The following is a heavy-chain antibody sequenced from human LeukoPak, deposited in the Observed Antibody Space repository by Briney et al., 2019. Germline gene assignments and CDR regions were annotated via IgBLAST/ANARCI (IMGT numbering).Heavy chain of an antibody. J-gene: IGHJ4*02. CDR1: GFTVSSNY. D-gene: IGHD4-11*01. V-gene: IGHV3-66*01. Sequence: PGGSLRLSRAASGFTVSSNYMSWVRQAPGKGLEWVSVIYGGGNAYYADSVKGRFTISRDNAKNSLYLQMNSLRAEDTAVYYCARGRMTTLYYFDYWGQGTLVTVSS. CDR3: ARGRMTTLYYFDY. CDR2: IYGGGNA.